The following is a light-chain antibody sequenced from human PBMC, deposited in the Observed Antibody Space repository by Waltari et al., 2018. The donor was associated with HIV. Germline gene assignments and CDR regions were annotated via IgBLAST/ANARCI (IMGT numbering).Light chain of an antibody. CDR1: TTDVGGYNL. Sequence: QSALTQPASVSGSPGESLTISCLGTTTDVGGYNLVSWYQQFPGKAPKLIISEVQNRPSGISTRFSGSKSGNTASLTISGLQVEDEADYYCSSYTTIMTVVFGGGTRVTVL. J-gene: IGLJ2*01. CDR3: SSYTTIMTVV. CDR2: EVQ. V-gene: IGLV2-14*01.